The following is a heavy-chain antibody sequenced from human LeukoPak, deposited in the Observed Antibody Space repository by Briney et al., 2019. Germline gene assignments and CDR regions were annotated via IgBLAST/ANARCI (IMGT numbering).Heavy chain of an antibody. CDR1: GFTFSSYG. J-gene: IGHJ4*02. CDR3: AKDINYGGNSYFDY. D-gene: IGHD4-23*01. Sequence: PGGSLRLSCAASGFTFSSYGMHWVRQAPGKGLEWVSAISGSGGSTYYADSVKGRFTISRDNSKNTLYLQMNSLRAEDTAVYYCAKDINYGGNSYFDYWGQGTLVTVSS. V-gene: IGHV3-23*01. CDR2: ISGSGGST.